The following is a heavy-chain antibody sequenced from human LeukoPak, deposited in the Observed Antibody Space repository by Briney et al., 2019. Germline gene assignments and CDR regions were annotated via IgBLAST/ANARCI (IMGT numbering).Heavy chain of an antibody. CDR2: ISYDGSNK. CDR1: GFTFSSYA. D-gene: IGHD6-13*01. J-gene: IGHJ4*02. Sequence: PGGSLRLSCAASGFTFSSYAMHWVRQAPGKGLEWVAVISYDGSNKYYADSVKGRFTISRDNSKNTLYLQMNSPRAEDTAVYYCARDDIDDPLGIAGQGGFDYWGQGTLVTVSS. V-gene: IGHV3-30-3*01. CDR3: ARDDIDDPLGIAGQGGFDY.